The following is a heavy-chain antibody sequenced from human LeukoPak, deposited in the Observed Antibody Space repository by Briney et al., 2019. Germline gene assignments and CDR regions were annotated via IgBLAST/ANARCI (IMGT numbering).Heavy chain of an antibody. Sequence: PGRSLRLSCAASGFTFSSYGMHWVRQAPGKGLEWVAVISYDGSNKYYADSVKGRFTISRDNSKNTLYLQMNSLRAEDTAVYYCARDRAPKSRSSGCCWFDPWGQGTLVTVSS. J-gene: IGHJ5*02. CDR1: GFTFSSYG. D-gene: IGHD6-19*01. CDR3: ARDRAPKSRSSGCCWFDP. CDR2: ISYDGSNK. V-gene: IGHV3-30*03.